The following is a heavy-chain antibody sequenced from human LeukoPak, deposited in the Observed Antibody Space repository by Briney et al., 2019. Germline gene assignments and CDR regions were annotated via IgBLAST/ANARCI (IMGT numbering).Heavy chain of an antibody. Sequence: GGSLRLSCAASGFTFSSYSMNWVRQGPGKGLEWVSYISGSSTTIYYADSVKGRFTISRDNAKNSLYLHLNSLRPEDTAVYYCARGPLTGDERLDYWGQGTLVTASS. D-gene: IGHD3-9*01. V-gene: IGHV3-48*01. J-gene: IGHJ4*02. CDR3: ARGPLTGDERLDY. CDR2: ISGSSTTI. CDR1: GFTFSSYS.